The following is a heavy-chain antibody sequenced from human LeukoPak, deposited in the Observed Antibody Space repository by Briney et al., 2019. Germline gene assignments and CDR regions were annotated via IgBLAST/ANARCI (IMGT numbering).Heavy chain of an antibody. CDR2: INAGNGNT. V-gene: IGHV1-3*01. D-gene: IGHD3-10*01. CDR1: GYTFTSYA. Sequence: VASVTVSCKASGYTFTSYAMHWERQAPGQRLEWMGWINAGNGNTKYSQKFQGRVTITRDTSASTAYMELSSLRSEDTAVYYCARGGDYGSGSYYPDYWGQGTLVTVSS. J-gene: IGHJ4*02. CDR3: ARGGDYGSGSYYPDY.